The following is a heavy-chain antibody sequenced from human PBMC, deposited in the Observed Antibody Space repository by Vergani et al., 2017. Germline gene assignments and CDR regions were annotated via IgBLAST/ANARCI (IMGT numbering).Heavy chain of an antibody. CDR2: IYSTGST. D-gene: IGHD2-2*01. V-gene: IGHV4-59*13. CDR1: GGSFNTYY. J-gene: IGHJ5*02. Sequence: QVQLEESGPGLVTPSETLSLTCTVSGGSFNTYYWSWIRQSPGKGLEWIGYIYSTGSTNYNPSLNSRVTMSVDTSKNQFSLRMTSLTAADTAIYYCARDRDRYCRSTTSCHNWFDPWGQGSLVTVSS. CDR3: ARDRDRYCRSTTSCHNWFDP.